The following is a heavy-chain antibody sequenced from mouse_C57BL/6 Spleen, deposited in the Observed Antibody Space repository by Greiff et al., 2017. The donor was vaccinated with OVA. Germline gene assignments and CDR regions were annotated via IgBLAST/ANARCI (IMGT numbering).Heavy chain of an antibody. Sequence: QVQLQQSGAELARPGASVKMSCKASGYTFTSYTMHWVKQRPGQGLEWIGYINPSSGYTKYNEKFKGKATLTAEKSSSTAYMQLSSLTSEDSAVYFCARPYDYEYYYAMDYWGQGTSVTVSS. J-gene: IGHJ4*01. CDR2: INPSSGYT. CDR1: GYTFTSYT. D-gene: IGHD2-4*01. V-gene: IGHV1-4*01. CDR3: ARPYDYEYYYAMDY.